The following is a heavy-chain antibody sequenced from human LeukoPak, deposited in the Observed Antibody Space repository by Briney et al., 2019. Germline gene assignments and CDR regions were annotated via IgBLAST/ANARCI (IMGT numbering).Heavy chain of an antibody. J-gene: IGHJ4*02. CDR1: GYTFTCYY. Sequence: ASVKVSCKASGYTFTCYYIHWVGQAPGQGHEWMGWINPNSGGTNYEKKFQGRVTMTRDTSISTAYMELSRLRSDDTAVYYCARVVGATAAYYFDYWGQGTLVTVSS. CDR2: INPNSGGT. V-gene: IGHV1-2*02. CDR3: ARVVGATAAYYFDY. D-gene: IGHD1-26*01.